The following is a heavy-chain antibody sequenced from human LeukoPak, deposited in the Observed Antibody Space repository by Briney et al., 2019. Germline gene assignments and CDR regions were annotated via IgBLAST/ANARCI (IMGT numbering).Heavy chain of an antibody. CDR3: ARWGLGSSWGVFEN. Sequence: PSETLSLTCAVYGGSLSGFYWSWIRQSPGKGLEWIGEINQSGSTNYNPSLKSRVTISVDTSKNQFSLKLSSVTAADTAVYYCARWGLGSSWGVFENWGQGTLVTVSS. D-gene: IGHD6-13*01. CDR2: INQSGST. V-gene: IGHV4-34*01. J-gene: IGHJ4*02. CDR1: GGSLSGFY.